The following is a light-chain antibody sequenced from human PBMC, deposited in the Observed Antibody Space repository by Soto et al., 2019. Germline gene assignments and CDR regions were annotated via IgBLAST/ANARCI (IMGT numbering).Light chain of an antibody. J-gene: IGLJ2*01. CDR3: QSYDSDFVV. V-gene: IGLV6-57*04. CDR2: ENN. Sequence: NFMLTQPHSVSESPGKTLSISCTRSSGSIANNYVRWYQQRPGSAPTTVIYENNQRLSGVPDRFSGSTDGSSNSASLTISGLQTEDEADYYCQSYDSDFVVFGGGTKVTLL. CDR1: SGSIANNY.